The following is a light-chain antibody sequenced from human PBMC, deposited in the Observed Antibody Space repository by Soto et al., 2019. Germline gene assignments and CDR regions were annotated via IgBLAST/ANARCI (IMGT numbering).Light chain of an antibody. CDR3: QQSGSSPQT. Sequence: EIVLTQSPGTLSLSPGERATLSCSASQSVSSSYLAWYQQKPGQAPRRLIYGASSRATGIPDRFSGSGSGTDLTLTISRLGHEDFAVYYCQQSGSSPQTFGQGTNVEIK. J-gene: IGKJ1*01. V-gene: IGKV3-20*01. CDR2: GAS. CDR1: QSVSSSY.